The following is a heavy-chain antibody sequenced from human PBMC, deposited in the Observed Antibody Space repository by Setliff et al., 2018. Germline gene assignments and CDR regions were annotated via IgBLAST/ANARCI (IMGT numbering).Heavy chain of an antibody. V-gene: IGHV1-46*03. CDR2: INPTGGTT. Sequence: ASVKVSCKASGGTFSSYAIDWVRQAPGQGLEWMGIINPTGGTTSYAQKFQGRVTMTRDTSTSTVYMELSSLRSEDTAVYYCTRYGDYKQSFDFWGQGTLVTVSS. CDR1: GGTFSSYA. CDR3: TRYGDYKQSFDF. J-gene: IGHJ4*02. D-gene: IGHD4-17*01.